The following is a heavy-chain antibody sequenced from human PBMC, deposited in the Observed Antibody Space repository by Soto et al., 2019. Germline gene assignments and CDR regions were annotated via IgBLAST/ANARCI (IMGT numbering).Heavy chain of an antibody. CDR2: ISSNGGST. CDR3: ARATNIVVVPAALRESAFDI. J-gene: IGHJ3*02. CDR1: GFTFSSYA. V-gene: IGHV3-64*01. Sequence: EVQLVESGGGLVQPGGSLRLSCAASGFTFSSYAMHWVRQAPGKGLEYVSAISSNGGSTYYANSVKGRFTISRDNSKNTLYLQMGSLRAEDMAVYYCARATNIVVVPAALRESAFDIWGQGTMVTVSS. D-gene: IGHD2-2*01.